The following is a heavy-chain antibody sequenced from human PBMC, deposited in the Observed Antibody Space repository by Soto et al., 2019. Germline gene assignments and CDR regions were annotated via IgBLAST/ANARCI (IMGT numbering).Heavy chain of an antibody. Sequence: PGGSLRLSCAASGFTFSNYAMSWVRQAPGKGLEWVSGISNNGGSTYYADSVKGRFTVSRDNSKNTLYLQMNSLRAEDTAVYYCAKGALGYYFIDNWGQGTLVTVSS. CDR1: GFTFSNYA. J-gene: IGHJ4*02. D-gene: IGHD3-22*01. CDR2: ISNNGGST. CDR3: AKGALGYYFIDN. V-gene: IGHV3-23*01.